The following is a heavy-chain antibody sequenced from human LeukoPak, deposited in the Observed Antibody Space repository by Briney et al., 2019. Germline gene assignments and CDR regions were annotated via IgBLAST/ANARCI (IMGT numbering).Heavy chain of an antibody. D-gene: IGHD3-22*01. V-gene: IGHV3-21*01. CDR2: ISVRSNYI. Sequence: GGSLRLSCAASGFTFSSYSINWVRQAPGKGLEWVSSISVRSNYIYYADSVRGRFSISRDDARDSLYLEMNSLRAEDSAVYYCVRIRRNSDRSGYYYYYDYWGQGTLVTVSS. CDR1: GFTFSSYS. J-gene: IGHJ4*02. CDR3: VRIRRNSDRSGYYYYYDY.